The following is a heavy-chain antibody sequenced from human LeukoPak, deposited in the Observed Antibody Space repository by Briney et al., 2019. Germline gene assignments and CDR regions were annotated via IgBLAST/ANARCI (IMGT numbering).Heavy chain of an antibody. CDR2: ISNKNGNT. J-gene: IGHJ3*02. CDR3: ARDRVSSTSRCDAFDM. D-gene: IGHD2-2*01. Sequence: ASVKVSCKASGYTFINYDISWVRQAPAQGLEWMGWISNKNGNTKYAQKLQGRVTMTTDTSTSTAYMELRSLRSDDTAVYYCARDRVSSTSRCDAFDMWGQGTQVTVSS. V-gene: IGHV1-18*01. CDR1: GYTFINYD.